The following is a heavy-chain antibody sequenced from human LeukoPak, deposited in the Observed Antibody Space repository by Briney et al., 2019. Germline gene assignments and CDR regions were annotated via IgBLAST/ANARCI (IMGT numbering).Heavy chain of an antibody. CDR2: IYYSGST. CDR3: AKISSGYEYYFDY. D-gene: IGHD3-22*01. V-gene: IGHV4-31*03. Sequence: SQTLSLTCTVSGGSIRSGGYYWSWIRQHPGKGLEWIGYIYYSGSTYYNPSLKSRVTISVDTSKNQFSLKLSSVTAADTAVYYCAKISSGYEYYFDYWGQGTLVTVSS. J-gene: IGHJ4*02. CDR1: GGSIRSGGYY.